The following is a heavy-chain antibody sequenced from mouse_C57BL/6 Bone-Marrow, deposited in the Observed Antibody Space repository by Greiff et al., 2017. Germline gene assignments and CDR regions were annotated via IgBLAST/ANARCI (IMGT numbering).Heavy chain of an antibody. CDR2: IDPSDSYT. V-gene: IGHV1-69*01. D-gene: IGHD2-4*01. CDR1: GYTFTSYW. Sequence: VQLQQPGAELVMPGASVKLSCKASGYTFTSYWMHWVKQRPGQGLEWIGEIDPSDSYTNYNQKFKGKSTLTVDKSSSTAYMQLSSLTSEDSAVYYCARVDYSYWYFDVWGTGTTVTVSS. J-gene: IGHJ1*03. CDR3: ARVDYSYWYFDV.